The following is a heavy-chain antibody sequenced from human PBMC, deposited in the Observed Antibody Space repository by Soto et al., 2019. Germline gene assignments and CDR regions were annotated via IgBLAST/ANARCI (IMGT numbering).Heavy chain of an antibody. CDR3: ATVDDLAALYNWFDP. V-gene: IGHV1-24*01. Sequence: ASVKVSCKASGYTFTGYYMHWVRQAPGKGLEWMGGFDPEDGETIYAQKFQGRVTMTEDTSTDTAYMELSSLRSEDTAVYYCATVDDLAALYNWFDPWGQGTLVTVSS. D-gene: IGHD1-1*01. J-gene: IGHJ5*02. CDR2: FDPEDGET. CDR1: GYTFTGYY.